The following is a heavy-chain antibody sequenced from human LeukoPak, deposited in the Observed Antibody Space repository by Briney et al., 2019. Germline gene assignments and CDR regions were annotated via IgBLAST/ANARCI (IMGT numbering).Heavy chain of an antibody. Sequence: GSLKISWSGSGFNFRSLKLKWVRQASRKGVEWVSSLNNCSSYIYYADSVKGRFTISRDNAKNSLYLQMNSLRAEDTAVYYCARQYCSGGSCYSSPAYGMDVWGQGTTVTVSS. CDR3: ARQYCSGGSCYSSPAYGMDV. CDR1: GFNFRSLK. J-gene: IGHJ6*02. V-gene: IGHV3-21*01. D-gene: IGHD2-15*01. CDR2: LNNCSSYI.